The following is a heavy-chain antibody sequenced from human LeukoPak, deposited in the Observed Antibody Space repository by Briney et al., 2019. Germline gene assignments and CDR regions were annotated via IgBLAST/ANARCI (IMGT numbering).Heavy chain of an antibody. CDR3: ARTTVTTAFDY. Sequence: PGGSLRLSCAASGFTFSDHYMDWVRQAPGKGLEWVGRTRNKANSYTTEYAASVKGGFTISRDDSKNSLYLQMNSLKTEDTAVYYCARTTVTTAFDYWGQGTLVTVSS. V-gene: IGHV3-72*01. CDR1: GFTFSDHY. CDR2: TRNKANSYTT. D-gene: IGHD4-17*01. J-gene: IGHJ4*02.